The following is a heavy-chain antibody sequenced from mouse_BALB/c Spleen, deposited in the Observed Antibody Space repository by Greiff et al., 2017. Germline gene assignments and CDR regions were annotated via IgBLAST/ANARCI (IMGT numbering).Heavy chain of an antibody. CDR3: ARYRLRNFDV. CDR2: INPSTGYT. Sequence: VQLQQSGAELAKPGASVKMSCKASGYTFTSYWMHWVKQRPGQGLEWIGYINPSTGYTEYNQKFKDKATLTADKSSSTAYMQLSSLTSEDSAVYYCARYRLRNFDVWGAGTTVTVSS. V-gene: IGHV1-7*01. D-gene: IGHD1-2*01. J-gene: IGHJ1*01. CDR1: GYTFTSYW.